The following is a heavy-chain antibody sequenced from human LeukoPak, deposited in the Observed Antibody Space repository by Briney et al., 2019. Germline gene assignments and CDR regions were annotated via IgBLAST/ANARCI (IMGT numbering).Heavy chain of an antibody. CDR2: ISAYNGNT. CDR3: ARDRSPYYGDYTYSDAFDI. Sequence: ASVKVSCKASGYTFTSYGISWVRQAPGQGLEWMGWISAYNGNTNYAQKLQGRVTMTTDTSTNTAYMGLRSLRSDDTAVYYCARDRSPYYGDYTYSDAFDIWGQGTMVTVSS. D-gene: IGHD4-17*01. J-gene: IGHJ3*02. CDR1: GYTFTSYG. V-gene: IGHV1-18*01.